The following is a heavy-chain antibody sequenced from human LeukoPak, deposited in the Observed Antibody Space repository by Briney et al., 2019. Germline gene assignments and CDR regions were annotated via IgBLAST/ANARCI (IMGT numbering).Heavy chain of an antibody. D-gene: IGHD5-12*01. CDR2: INSGSSYK. CDR3: ARGPIVAPDH. Sequence: GGSLRLSCAASGFTFSSYSMNWVRQAPGKGLEWVSSINSGSSYKYYADSLKGRFTISRDNAKNSLYLQMNSLRAEDTAVYYCARGPIVAPDHWGQGTLVTVSS. V-gene: IGHV3-21*01. J-gene: IGHJ4*02. CDR1: GFTFSSYS.